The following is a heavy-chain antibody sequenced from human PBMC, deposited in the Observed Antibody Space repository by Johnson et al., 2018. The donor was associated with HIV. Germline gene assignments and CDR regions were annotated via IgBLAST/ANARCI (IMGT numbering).Heavy chain of an antibody. Sequence: QVQLVESGGGLVQPGGSLRLSCAASGFTFDDYAMHWVRQAPGKGLEWVAVISYDGSKKYYADSVKGRFTISRDNSKNTLYLQMNSMRAEDTAVYYCARDQWIQLWRDAFDIWGQGTMVTVSS. D-gene: IGHD5-18*01. J-gene: IGHJ3*02. CDR3: ARDQWIQLWRDAFDI. CDR2: ISYDGSKK. V-gene: IGHV3-30-3*01. CDR1: GFTFDDYA.